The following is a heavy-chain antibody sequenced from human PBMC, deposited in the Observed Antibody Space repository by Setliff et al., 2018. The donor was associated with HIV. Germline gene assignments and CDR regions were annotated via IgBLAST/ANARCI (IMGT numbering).Heavy chain of an antibody. V-gene: IGHV4-30-4*08. D-gene: IGHD3-10*01. CDR3: ARDPWFGGSENYYYYYYMDV. J-gene: IGHJ6*03. CDR2: ITYSGSA. Sequence: SETLSLTCTVSGGSISSDDYYWNWIRQPPGKSLEWIGYITYSGSAYYNPSLKSRVTISVDTSKNQFSLKLSSVTAADTAVYYCARDPWFGGSENYYYYYYMDVWGKGTTVTVSS. CDR1: GGSISSDDYY.